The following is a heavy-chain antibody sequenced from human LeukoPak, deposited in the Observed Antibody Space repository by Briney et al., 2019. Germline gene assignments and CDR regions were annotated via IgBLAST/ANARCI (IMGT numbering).Heavy chain of an antibody. CDR1: GFTFSSHW. CDR2: IKEDGSEK. V-gene: IGHV3-7*01. CDR3: ARETWSGSYFDY. Sequence: GSLRLSCSASGFTFSSHWMTWVRQAPGKGLEWVANIKEDGSEKYYVDSVRGRFTISRDNAKNSLYLQMNSLGAADTAVYYCARETWSGSYFDYWGQGTLVTVSS. D-gene: IGHD1-26*01. J-gene: IGHJ4*02.